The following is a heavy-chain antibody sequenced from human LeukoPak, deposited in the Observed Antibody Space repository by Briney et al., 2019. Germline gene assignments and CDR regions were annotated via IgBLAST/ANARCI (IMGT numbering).Heavy chain of an antibody. CDR3: ARDNSVGDIAWWFDP. CDR1: GYTFIKHW. V-gene: IGHV1-46*01. CDR2: INPAGTAK. Sequence: ASVKVSCKASGYTFIKHWMHWVRLAPGQGLEWVGLINPAGTAKFYAQKFQGRITLTRDMSTRTHYMELRSLKSEDTAVYYCARDNSVGDIAWWFDPWGQGTLVSVSS. J-gene: IGHJ5*02. D-gene: IGHD3-10*01.